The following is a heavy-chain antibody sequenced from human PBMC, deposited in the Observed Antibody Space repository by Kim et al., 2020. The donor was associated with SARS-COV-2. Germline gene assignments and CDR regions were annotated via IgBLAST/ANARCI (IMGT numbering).Heavy chain of an antibody. Sequence: GGSLRLSCAASGFTFSSYAMSWVRQAPGKGLEWVSAISDSGGSTYYADSVKGRFTISRDNSKNTLYLQMNSLRAEDTAVYYCAKLDRWEPPQGPFDYWGQGTLVTVSS. D-gene: IGHD1-26*01. V-gene: IGHV3-23*01. CDR3: AKLDRWEPPQGPFDY. CDR1: GFTFSSYA. CDR2: ISDSGGST. J-gene: IGHJ4*02.